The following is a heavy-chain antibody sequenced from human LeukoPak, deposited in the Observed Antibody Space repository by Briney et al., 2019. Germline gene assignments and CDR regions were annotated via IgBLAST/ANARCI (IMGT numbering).Heavy chain of an antibody. J-gene: IGHJ6*02. V-gene: IGHV4-34*01. CDR3: ARRAVFYYYYYYGMDV. CDR2: INHSGST. D-gene: IGHD6-19*01. Sequence: SETLSLTCAVYGGSFSGYYWSWIRQPPGKGLEWIGEINHSGSTNYNPSLKSRVTTSVDTSKNQFSLKLSSVTAADTAVYYCARRAVFYYYYYYGMDVWGRGTTVTVSS. CDR1: GGSFSGYY.